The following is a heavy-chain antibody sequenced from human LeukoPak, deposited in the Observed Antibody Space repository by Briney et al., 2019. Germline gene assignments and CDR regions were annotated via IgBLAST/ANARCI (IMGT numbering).Heavy chain of an antibody. Sequence: GGSLRLSRAAAGFTFSSYAMHWVRQAPGKGLEYVSAISRSGDSIYYADSVKGRISISRDNSKNTLYLQMSSLRAEDTAVYYCVKGTYTAAHWGQGTLVTVSS. J-gene: IGHJ4*02. CDR1: GFTFSSYA. V-gene: IGHV3-64D*06. CDR2: ISRSGDSI. CDR3: VKGTYTAAH. D-gene: IGHD1-14*01.